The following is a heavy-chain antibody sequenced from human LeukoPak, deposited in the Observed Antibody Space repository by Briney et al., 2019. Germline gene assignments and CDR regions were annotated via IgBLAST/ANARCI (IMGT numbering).Heavy chain of an antibody. V-gene: IGHV4-34*01. CDR2: INHSGST. CDR3: ARALQSGTPLYGXDV. Sequence: SETLSLTCAVYGGSFSGYYWSWIRQPPGKGLEWIGEINHSGSTNYNPSLKSRVTISVDTSKNQFSLKLSSVTATDTAVYYCARALQSGTPLYGXDVWGQGTTVTV. J-gene: IGHJ6*02. D-gene: IGHD4-4*01. CDR1: GGSFSGYY.